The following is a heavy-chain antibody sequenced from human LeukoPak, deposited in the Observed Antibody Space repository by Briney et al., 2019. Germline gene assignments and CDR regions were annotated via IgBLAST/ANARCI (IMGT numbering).Heavy chain of an antibody. Sequence: GESLRLSCAASGFTFSSYAISWVRQAPGKGLEWVSAISGSGGSTYYADSVKGRFTISRDNSKNTLYLHMNSLRAEDTAVYYCARRGGAYYDILTGYNKGYYFDYWGQGTLVTVSS. CDR3: ARRGGAYYDILTGYNKGYYFDY. D-gene: IGHD3-9*01. J-gene: IGHJ4*02. CDR2: ISGSGGST. CDR1: GFTFSSYA. V-gene: IGHV3-23*01.